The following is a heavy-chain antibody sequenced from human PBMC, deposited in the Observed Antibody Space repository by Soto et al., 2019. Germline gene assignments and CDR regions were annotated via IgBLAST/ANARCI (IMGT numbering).Heavy chain of an antibody. CDR3: ARDGIAVAGKGENWFDP. CDR2: ISAYNGNT. Sequence: ASVKVSCKASGYTFTSYGISWVRQAPGHGLEWMGWISAYNGNTNYAQKLQGRVTMTTDTSTSTAYMELRSLRSDDTAVYYCARDGIAVAGKGENWFDPWGQGTLVTSPQ. J-gene: IGHJ5*02. D-gene: IGHD6-19*01. CDR1: GYTFTSYG. V-gene: IGHV1-18*01.